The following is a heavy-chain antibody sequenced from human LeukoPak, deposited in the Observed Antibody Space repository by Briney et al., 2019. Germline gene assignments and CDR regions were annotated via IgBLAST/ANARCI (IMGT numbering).Heavy chain of an antibody. CDR1: GFTFSSYA. CDR3: ARYCSSTSCQGAYYGMDV. J-gene: IGHJ6*02. CDR2: ISYDGSNK. D-gene: IGHD2-2*01. Sequence: PGRSLRLSCAASGFTFSSYAMHWVRQAPGKGLEWMAVISYDGSNKYYADSVKGRFTISRDNSKNALYLQMNSLRAEDTAVYYCARYCSSTSCQGAYYGMDVWGQGTTVTVSS. V-gene: IGHV3-30-3*01.